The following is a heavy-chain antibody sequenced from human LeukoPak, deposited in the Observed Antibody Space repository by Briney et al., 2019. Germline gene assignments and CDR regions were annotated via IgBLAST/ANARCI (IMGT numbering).Heavy chain of an antibody. J-gene: IGHJ3*02. D-gene: IGHD4-23*01. CDR2: ISRGGSST. Sequence: GGSLRLSCAASGFTFSDYYMSWIRQAPGKGLEWVSYISRGGSSTYYADSVKGRFTISRDNAKNSLYLQMNSLRAEDTAVYYCARTNSPPHAFDIWGQGTMVTVSS. CDR1: GFTFSDYY. V-gene: IGHV3-11*04. CDR3: ARTNSPPHAFDI.